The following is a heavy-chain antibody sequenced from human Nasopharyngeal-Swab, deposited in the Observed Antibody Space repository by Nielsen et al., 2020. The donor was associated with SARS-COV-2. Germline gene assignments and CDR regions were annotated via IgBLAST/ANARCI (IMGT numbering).Heavy chain of an antibody. CDR2: IYHSGST. Sequence: SETLPLTCAVSGYSISSGYYWGWIRQPPGKGLAWIGSIYHSGSTYYNPSLKSRVTISVDTSKNQFSLKLSSVTAADTAVYYCARRTRYSNYAYYYMDVWGKGTTVTVSS. CDR1: GYSISSGYY. D-gene: IGHD4-11*01. CDR3: ARRTRYSNYAYYYMDV. V-gene: IGHV4-38-2*01. J-gene: IGHJ6*03.